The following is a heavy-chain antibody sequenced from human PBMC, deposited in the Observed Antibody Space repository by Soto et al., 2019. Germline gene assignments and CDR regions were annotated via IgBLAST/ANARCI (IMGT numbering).Heavy chain of an antibody. CDR3: ARGEGTSSVYYYYGMDV. V-gene: IGHV6-1*01. CDR1: GDSVSSNRVA. Sequence: PSQTLSLTCAISGDSVSSNRVAWNWIRQSPSRGLEWLGRTYYRSKWYNDYAPSVKSRITINPDTSKNQFSLQLNSVTPEDAAVYYCARGEGTSSVYYYYGMDVWGQGTTVTVSS. J-gene: IGHJ6*02. CDR2: TYYRSKWYN. D-gene: IGHD6-6*01.